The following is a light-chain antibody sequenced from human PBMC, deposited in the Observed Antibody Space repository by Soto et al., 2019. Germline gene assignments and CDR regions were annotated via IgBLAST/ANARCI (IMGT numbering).Light chain of an antibody. CDR1: SSDVGRYNY. V-gene: IGLV2-14*01. CDR2: EVS. CDR3: SSYTRSSTSYV. Sequence: QSALTQPASVSGSPGQSITISCTGTSSDVGRYNYVSWYQQHPGKAPKLMIYEVSNRPSRVSNRFSGSKSGNTASLTISGLQAEDEADYYCSSYTRSSTSYVFGTGTKVTVL. J-gene: IGLJ1*01.